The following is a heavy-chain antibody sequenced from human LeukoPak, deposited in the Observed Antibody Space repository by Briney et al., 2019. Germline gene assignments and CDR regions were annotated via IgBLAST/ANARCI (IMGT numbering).Heavy chain of an antibody. J-gene: IGHJ4*02. CDR1: GGSFSGYY. CDR3: ASADYYDSSGYCSPFNY. D-gene: IGHD3-22*01. V-gene: IGHV4-34*01. Sequence: SETLSLTCAVYGGSFSGYYWSWIRQPPGKGLEWIGEINHSGSTNYNPSLKSRVTISVDTSKNQFSLKLSSVTAADTAVYYCASADYYDSSGYCSPFNYWGQGTLVTVSS. CDR2: INHSGST.